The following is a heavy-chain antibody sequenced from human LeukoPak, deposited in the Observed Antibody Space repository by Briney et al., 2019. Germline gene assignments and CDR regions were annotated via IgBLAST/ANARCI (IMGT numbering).Heavy chain of an antibody. CDR3: ARDSSGAFDI. V-gene: IGHV3-7*01. D-gene: IGHD6-25*01. CDR2: INQDVSEM. J-gene: IGHJ3*02. Sequence: GGSLRLSCAASGFTFSSYWMSWVRQAPGKGLEWVANINQDVSEMYYVDSVKGRFTISRDNANNLLYLQMNSLKTEDTAVYYCARDSSGAFDIWGQGTMVTASS. CDR1: GFTFSSYW.